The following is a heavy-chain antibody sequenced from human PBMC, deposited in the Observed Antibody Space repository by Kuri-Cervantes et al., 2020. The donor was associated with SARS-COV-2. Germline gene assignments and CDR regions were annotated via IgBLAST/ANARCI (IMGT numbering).Heavy chain of an antibody. CDR1: GGTFSSYA. V-gene: IGHV1-2*02. CDR3: ARVRHIVGATETYYFDY. J-gene: IGHJ4*02. D-gene: IGHD1-26*01. CDR2: INPNSGGT. Sequence: ASVKVSCKASGGTFSSYAISWVRQAPGQGLEWMGWINPNSGGTNYAQKFQGRVTMTRDTSISTAYMELSRLRSDDTAVYYRARVRHIVGATETYYFDYWGQGTLVTVSS.